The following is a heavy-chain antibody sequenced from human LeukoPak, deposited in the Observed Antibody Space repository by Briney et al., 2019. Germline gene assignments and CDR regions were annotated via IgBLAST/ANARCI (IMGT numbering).Heavy chain of an antibody. CDR1: GFTFKSFS. CDR2: ISSNSGIK. D-gene: IGHD3-3*01. Sequence: GGSLSLSCGGSGFTFKSFSMHWVRQAPGKGLEWVSDISSNSGIKSYADSVKGRFTISRDNAKNSLYLQMNSLRAEDTAVYYCARAYDFWSGPGGYWGQGTLVTVSS. V-gene: IGHV3-48*01. J-gene: IGHJ4*02. CDR3: ARAYDFWSGPGGY.